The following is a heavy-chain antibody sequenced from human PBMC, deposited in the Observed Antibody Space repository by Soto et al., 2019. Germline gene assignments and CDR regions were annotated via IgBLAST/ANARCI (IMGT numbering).Heavy chain of an antibody. CDR2: IYNSGST. CDR3: ASRATAMAHEVDY. V-gene: IGHV4-4*02. J-gene: IGHJ4*02. CDR1: GGSISSSNW. Sequence: SETLSLTVPVSGGSISSSNWWTWVRQSPGEGLEWVGEIYNSGSTNDNASLKSRVTISGDKSKNQFSLRLSSVTAADTAVYYRASRATAMAHEVDYWGQGTLVTVSS. D-gene: IGHD5-18*01.